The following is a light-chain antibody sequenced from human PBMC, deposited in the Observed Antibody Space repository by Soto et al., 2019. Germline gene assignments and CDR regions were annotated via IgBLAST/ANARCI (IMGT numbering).Light chain of an antibody. J-gene: IGLJ1*01. CDR2: GNS. CDR1: SSNIGAGYD. Sequence: QSVLTQPPSVSGAPGQRVTISCTGSSSNIGAGYDVHWYQQLPGTVPKPLIYGNSNRPSGVPDRFSGSNSGTSASLAITGLQAEDEADYYCQSFDSSLSGYVFGTGTKLTVL. V-gene: IGLV1-40*01. CDR3: QSFDSSLSGYV.